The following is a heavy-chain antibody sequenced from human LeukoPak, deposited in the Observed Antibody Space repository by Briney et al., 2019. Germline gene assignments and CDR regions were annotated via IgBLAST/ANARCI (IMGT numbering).Heavy chain of an antibody. J-gene: IGHJ4*02. V-gene: IGHV3-23*01. CDR2: ISGSGGST. D-gene: IGHD2-8*01. CDR1: GFTFSSYA. Sequence: RRSLRLSCAASGFTFSSYAMSWVRQAPGKGLGWVSAISGSGGSTYYADSVKGRFTISRDNSKNTLYLQMNSVRADDTAVSCCANPVRDCLGVFDYWGRGTLVTVSS. CDR3: ANPVRDCLGVFDY.